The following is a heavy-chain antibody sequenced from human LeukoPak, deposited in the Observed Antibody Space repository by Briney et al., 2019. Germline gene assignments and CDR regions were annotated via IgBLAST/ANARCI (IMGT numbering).Heavy chain of an antibody. CDR2: IYYSGST. D-gene: IGHD6-13*01. Sequence: KPSETLSLTCTVSGGSISDSYWSWIRQPPGKGLEWIGYIYYSGSTNYNPSLKSRVTISVDTSKSQFSLKLSSVTAADTAVYYCARGIAAYNAFDIWGQGTMVTVSS. J-gene: IGHJ3*02. CDR1: GGSISDSY. V-gene: IGHV4-59*08. CDR3: ARGIAAYNAFDI.